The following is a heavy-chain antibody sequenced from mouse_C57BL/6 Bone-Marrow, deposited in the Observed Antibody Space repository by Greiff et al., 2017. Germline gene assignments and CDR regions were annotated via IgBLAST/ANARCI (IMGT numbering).Heavy chain of an antibody. Sequence: EVQLVESGGDLVKPGGSLKLSCAASGFTFSSYAMSWVRQTPEKRLEWVANISDGGSYTYYPDNVKGRFTISRDNAKNNLDLQMSHLKSEDTAMYYCATHYYGSFDYWGQGTTPTVSS. D-gene: IGHD1-1*01. CDR1: GFTFSSYA. V-gene: IGHV5-4*01. CDR2: ISDGGSYT. CDR3: ATHYYGSFDY. J-gene: IGHJ2*01.